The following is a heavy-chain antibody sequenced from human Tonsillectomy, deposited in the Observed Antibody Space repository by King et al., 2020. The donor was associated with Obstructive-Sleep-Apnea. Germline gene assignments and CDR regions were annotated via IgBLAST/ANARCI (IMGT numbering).Heavy chain of an antibody. CDR1: GFTFNNAW. J-gene: IGHJ4*02. V-gene: IGHV3-15*01. CDR3: TTSDYGSVP. CDR2: IKSKTDGGTT. D-gene: IGHD3-10*01. Sequence: VQLVESGGDLVKPGGSLRLSCAASGFTFNNAWMTWVRQAPGKGLEWFGRIKSKTDGGTTDYAAPVKGRFTISRDCSKNTLFLQMNTLKTEDTALYYCTTSDYGSVPWGQGTLVTVSS.